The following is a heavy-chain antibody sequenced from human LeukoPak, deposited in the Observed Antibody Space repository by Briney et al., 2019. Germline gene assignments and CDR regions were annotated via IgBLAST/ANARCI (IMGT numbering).Heavy chain of an antibody. CDR2: ISWDGGST. J-gene: IGHJ4*02. D-gene: IGHD3-22*01. CDR1: GFTFDDYT. Sequence: PGGSLRLSCAASGFTFDDYTMHWVRQAPGKGLEWVSLISWDGGSTYYADSVKGRFTISRDNSKNSLYLQMNSLRAEDTAVYYCARRHYDSSGYVLDCWGQGTLVTVSS. CDR3: ARRHYDSSGYVLDC. V-gene: IGHV3-43*01.